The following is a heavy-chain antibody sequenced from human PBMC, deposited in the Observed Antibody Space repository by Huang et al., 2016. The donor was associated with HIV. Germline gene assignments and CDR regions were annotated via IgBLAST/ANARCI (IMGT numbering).Heavy chain of an antibody. D-gene: IGHD1-26*01. Sequence: QVQLVQSGAEVKKPGSSVKVSCKASGGTFSSYVISWVRQAPGQGLEWMGVITPIFDKTNDAQKFQGRVTIIADESTRTAYMEMSSLRPEDTATYYCATGPRGSGSFNWGQGTLVSVSS. J-gene: IGHJ4*02. CDR2: ITPIFDKT. CDR3: ATGPRGSGSFN. V-gene: IGHV1-69*01. CDR1: GGTFSSYV.